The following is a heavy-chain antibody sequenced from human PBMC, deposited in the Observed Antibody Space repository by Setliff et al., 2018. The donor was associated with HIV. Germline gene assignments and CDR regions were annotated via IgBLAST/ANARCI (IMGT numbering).Heavy chain of an antibody. J-gene: IGHJ6*02. CDR1: GFTFSSYS. CDR3: ARDCRVGWVFTYGMDV. V-gene: IGHV3-23*01. CDR2: ISSGGEIM. Sequence: PGESLKISCAASGFTFSSYSMNWVRQAPGKGLEWVSAISSGGEIMFYADSVKGRFTISRDNSKNTLYLQMNSLRPEDTAVYYCARDCRVGWVFTYGMDVWGQGTLVTVSS. D-gene: IGHD6-13*01.